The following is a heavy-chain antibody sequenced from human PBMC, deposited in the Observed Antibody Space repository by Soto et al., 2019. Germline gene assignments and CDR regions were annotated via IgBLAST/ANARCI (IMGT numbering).Heavy chain of an antibody. V-gene: IGHV4-31*03. CDR1: GGSISSGGYY. CDR3: ARLERLYGDDQAY. J-gene: IGHJ4*02. D-gene: IGHD4-17*01. Sequence: PSETLSLTCTVSGGSISSGGYYWSWIRQHPGKGLEWIGYIYYSGSTYYNPSLKSRVTISVDTSKNQFSLKLSSVTAADTAVYYCARLERLYGDDQAYWGQGTLVTVSS. CDR2: IYYSGST.